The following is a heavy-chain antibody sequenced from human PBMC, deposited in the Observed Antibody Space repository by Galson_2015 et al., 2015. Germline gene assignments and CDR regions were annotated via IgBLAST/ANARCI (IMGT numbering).Heavy chain of an antibody. CDR1: GFTFSSYS. J-gene: IGHJ6*02. D-gene: IGHD2-8*01. Sequence: SLRLSCAASGFTFSSYSMNWVRQAPGKGLEWVSYISSSSSTIYYADSVKGRFTISRDNAKNSLYLQMNSLRDEDTAVYYCARGGVSHYYYGMDVWGQGTTVTVSS. CDR3: ARGGVSHYYYGMDV. V-gene: IGHV3-48*02. CDR2: ISSSSSTI.